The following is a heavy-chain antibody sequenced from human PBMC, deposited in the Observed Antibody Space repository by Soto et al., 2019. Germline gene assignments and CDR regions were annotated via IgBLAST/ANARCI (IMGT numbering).Heavy chain of an antibody. D-gene: IGHD3-10*01. CDR3: ARHSSGSWVYYYYMDV. V-gene: IGHV4-39*01. CDR2: IYYSGST. Sequence: SETLSLTCTVSGGSISSSAYYWGWIRQPPGKGLEWIGSIYYSGSTYYNPSLKSRVTISVDTSKNQFSLKLSSVTAADTAVYYCARHSSGSWVYYYYMDVWGKGTTVTVSS. J-gene: IGHJ6*03. CDR1: GGSISSSAYY.